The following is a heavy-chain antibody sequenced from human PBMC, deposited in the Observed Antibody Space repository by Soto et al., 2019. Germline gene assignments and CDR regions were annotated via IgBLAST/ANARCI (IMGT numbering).Heavy chain of an antibody. J-gene: IGHJ4*02. CDR1: GFSFSRYG. Sequence: QVQLVESGGGVVQAGRSLRLSCVASGFSFSRYGMHWVRQAPGKGLEWVAVIWYDGGNKYYADSVKGRFTISRDNSKNTLYLQINSLRAEDTAVYHCARLGVGSGWYEQVVDYWGQGTLVTVSS. D-gene: IGHD6-19*01. CDR3: ARLGVGSGWYEQVVDY. V-gene: IGHV3-33*01. CDR2: IWYDGGNK.